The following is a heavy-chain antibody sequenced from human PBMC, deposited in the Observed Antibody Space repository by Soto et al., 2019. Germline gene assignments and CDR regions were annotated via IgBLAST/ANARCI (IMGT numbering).Heavy chain of an antibody. CDR3: ARAISGYVT. D-gene: IGHD5-12*01. V-gene: IGHV1-3*01. J-gene: IGHJ5*02. CDR2: INAGNGNT. CDR1: GITFSTYA. Sequence: QVQLVQSGAEVKKPGASVKVSCKASGITFSTYAIHWVRRAPGQRLEWMGWINAGNGNTRYSQKFQGRVTLTRDTSASTAYMDLSSLRSEETAVYYCARAISGYVTWGQGTLVTVSS.